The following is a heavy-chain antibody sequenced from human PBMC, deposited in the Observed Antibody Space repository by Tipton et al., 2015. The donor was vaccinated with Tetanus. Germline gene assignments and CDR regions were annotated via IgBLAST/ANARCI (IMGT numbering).Heavy chain of an antibody. CDR1: GYTLTTKD. D-gene: IGHD2-2*01. J-gene: IGHJ3*02. Sequence: QSGAEVKKPGASVKVSCKASGYTLTTKDIHWVRQAPGQGLEWLGWMNPNSGRTGYADIFQGRVSLTRDTSTNTAYMELTSLKSDDPAVFYCARGLPLGRTADGLDIWGQGTEVRVSS. CDR3: ARGLPLGRTADGLDI. V-gene: IGHV1-8*02. CDR2: MNPNSGRT.